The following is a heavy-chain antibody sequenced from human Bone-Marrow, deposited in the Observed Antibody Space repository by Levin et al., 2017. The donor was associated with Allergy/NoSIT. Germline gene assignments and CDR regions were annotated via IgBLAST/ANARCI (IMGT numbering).Heavy chain of an antibody. CDR1: GGSISSYY. Sequence: TSETLSLTCTVSGGSISSYYWSWIRQPPGKGLEWIGYIYYSGSTNYNPSLKSRVTISVDTSKNQFSLKLSSVTAADTAVYYCARILGYCSGGSCYSSGAMDVWGKGTTVTVSS. CDR2: IYYSGST. D-gene: IGHD2-15*01. J-gene: IGHJ6*03. V-gene: IGHV4-59*01. CDR3: ARILGYCSGGSCYSSGAMDV.